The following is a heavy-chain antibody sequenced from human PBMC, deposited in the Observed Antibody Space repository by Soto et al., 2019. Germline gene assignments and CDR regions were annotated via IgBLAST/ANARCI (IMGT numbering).Heavy chain of an antibody. V-gene: IGHV3-15*01. CDR2: IKSKTDGGTT. D-gene: IGHD1-7*01. Sequence: LSGGASGFTFIKAWRSWVRQAPGKGREWVGRIKSKTDGGTTDYAAPVKGRFTISRDDSKNTLYLQMNSLKTEDTAVYYCTTDPITGTTFYAFDPSDSWVQGTLFTVSS. CDR3: TTDPITGTTFYAFDPSDS. J-gene: IGHJ5*01. CDR1: GFTFIKAW.